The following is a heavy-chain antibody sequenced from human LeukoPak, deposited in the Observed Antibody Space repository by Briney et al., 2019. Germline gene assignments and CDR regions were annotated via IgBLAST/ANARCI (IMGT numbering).Heavy chain of an antibody. CDR2: MNPNSVNT. CDR3: AREAYDYVWGSYRP. Sequence: RRASVKVSCKASGYTFTSYDINWVRQATGQGLEWMGWMNPNSVNTGYAQKFQGRVTMTRNTSISTAYMELSSLRSEDTAVYYCAREAYDYVWGSYRPWGQGTLVTVSS. J-gene: IGHJ5*02. D-gene: IGHD3-16*02. CDR1: GYTFTSYD. V-gene: IGHV1-8*01.